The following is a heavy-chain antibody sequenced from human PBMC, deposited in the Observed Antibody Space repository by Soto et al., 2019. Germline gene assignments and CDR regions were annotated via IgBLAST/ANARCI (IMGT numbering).Heavy chain of an antibody. J-gene: IGHJ6*03. CDR1: GFTFSSYG. Sequence: GESLKISCAASGFTFSSYGMHWVRQAPGKGLEWVAVIWYDGSNKYYADSVKGRFTISRDNSKNTLYLQMNSLRAEDTAVYYCARGENRVSYYYYYYMDVWGKGTTVTVSS. CDR3: ARGENRVSYYYYYYMDV. CDR2: IWYDGSNK. V-gene: IGHV3-33*01. D-gene: IGHD3-10*01.